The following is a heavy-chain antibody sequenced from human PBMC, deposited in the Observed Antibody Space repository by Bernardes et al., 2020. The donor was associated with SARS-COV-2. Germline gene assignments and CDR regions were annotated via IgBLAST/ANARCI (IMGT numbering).Heavy chain of an antibody. J-gene: IGHJ3*02. CDR2: IYTSGST. D-gene: IGHD3-22*01. V-gene: IGHV4-61*02. CDR3: ATYYYDSSEIMRAFDI. Sequence: SETLSLTCTVSGGSISSGSYYWSWIRQPAGKGLEWIGLEWIGCIYTSGSTNYNPSLKSRVTISVDTSKNQFSLKLSSVTAADTAVYYCATYYYDSSEIMRAFDIWGQGTMVTVSS. CDR1: GGSISSGSYY.